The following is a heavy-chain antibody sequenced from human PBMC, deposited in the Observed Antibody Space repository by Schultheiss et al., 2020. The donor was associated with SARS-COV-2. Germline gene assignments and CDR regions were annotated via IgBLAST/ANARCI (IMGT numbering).Heavy chain of an antibody. CDR1: GFTFDDYA. D-gene: IGHD4-17*01. Sequence: GGSLRLSCAASGFTFDDYAMHWVRQAPGKGLEWVSGISWNSGIIGYADSVKGRFTISRDNAKNSLYLQMNSLRAEDTALYYCAKDIVSLLRSPKVGFDYWGQGTLVTVSS. J-gene: IGHJ4*02. V-gene: IGHV3-9*01. CDR3: AKDIVSLLRSPKVGFDY. CDR2: ISWNSGII.